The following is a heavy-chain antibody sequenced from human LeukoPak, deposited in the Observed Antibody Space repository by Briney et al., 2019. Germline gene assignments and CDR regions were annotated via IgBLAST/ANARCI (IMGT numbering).Heavy chain of an antibody. D-gene: IGHD1-26*01. CDR1: GYTFTGYY. J-gene: IGHJ4*02. V-gene: IGHV1-2*02. CDR2: INPNSGGT. CDR3: ARAPPGMGAPGNFDY. Sequence: ASVKVSCKASGYTFTGYYMHWVRQAPGQGLEWMGWINPNSGGTNYAQKFQGRVTMTRDTSISTAYMELSRLRSDDTAVYYCARAPPGMGAPGNFDYWGQGTLVTVSS.